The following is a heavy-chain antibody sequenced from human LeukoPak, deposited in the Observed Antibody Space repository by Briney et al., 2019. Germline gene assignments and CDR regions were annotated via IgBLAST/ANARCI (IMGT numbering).Heavy chain of an antibody. CDR1: GFTFSSYA. V-gene: IGHV3-23*01. D-gene: IGHD6-19*01. CDR2: ISGSGGST. J-gene: IGHJ3*02. CDR3: AKSYSSGWYGNDAFDI. Sequence: GGSLRLSCAASGFTFSSYAMSWVRQAPGKGLEWVSAISGSGGSTYYADSVKGRFTISRDNSKNTLYLQMNSLRAEDTAVYYCAKSYSSGWYGNDAFDIWGQGTMVTVSS.